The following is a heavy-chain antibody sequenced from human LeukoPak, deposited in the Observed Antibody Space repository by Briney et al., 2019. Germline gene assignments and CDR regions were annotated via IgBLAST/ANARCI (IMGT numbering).Heavy chain of an antibody. D-gene: IGHD3-3*01. Sequence: GGSLRLSCAASGFTLSTYSMNWVRQAPGKGLEWVSSMSNSIHYADSVKGRFTISRDNAKNLLYLQMNSLRDDDTAVYYCARETVEAFDFWGQGTMVTVSS. V-gene: IGHV3-21*06. J-gene: IGHJ3*01. CDR2: MSNSI. CDR3: ARETVEAFDF. CDR1: GFTLSTYS.